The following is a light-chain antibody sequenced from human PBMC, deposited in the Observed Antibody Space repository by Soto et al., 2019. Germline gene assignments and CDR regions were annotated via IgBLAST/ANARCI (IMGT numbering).Light chain of an antibody. V-gene: IGKV3-11*01. CDR2: DAS. CDR3: QLHEHWPLT. CDR1: QNVYRY. J-gene: IGKJ4*01. Sequence: ETVLTQSPATLSLSPGDRATLSCRASQNVYRYLAWYQQKPGQAPRLLIYDASNRATGVPARFSGSGSGTDFTLTISSLEAEDFAVYCCQLHEHWPLTFGGGTKVDIE.